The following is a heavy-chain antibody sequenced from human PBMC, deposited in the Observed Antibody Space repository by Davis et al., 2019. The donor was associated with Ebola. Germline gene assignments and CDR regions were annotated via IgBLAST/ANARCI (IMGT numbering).Heavy chain of an antibody. CDR1: GGTFSSYA. V-gene: IGHV1-69*05. Sequence: AASVKVSCKASGGTFSSYAISWVRQAPGQGLEWMGGIIPIFGTANYAQKFQGRVTMTRNTSISTAYMELSSLRSEDTAVYYCARVRVTTERWLQSLGYWGQGTLVTVSS. CDR3: ARVRVTTERWLQSLGY. D-gene: IGHD5-24*01. CDR2: IIPIFGTA. J-gene: IGHJ4*02.